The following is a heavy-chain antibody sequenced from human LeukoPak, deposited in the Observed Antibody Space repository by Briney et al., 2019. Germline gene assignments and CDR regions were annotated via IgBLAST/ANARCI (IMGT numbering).Heavy chain of an antibody. J-gene: IGHJ4*02. Sequence: GGSLRLSCAASGFTFSSYGMHWVRQAPGKGLEWVAVISYDGSNKYYADSVKGRFTISRDNSKNTPYLQMNSLRAEDTAVYYCAKEEVGATTGDYWGQGTLVTVSS. CDR1: GFTFSSYG. D-gene: IGHD1-26*01. CDR2: ISYDGSNK. CDR3: AKEEVGATTGDY. V-gene: IGHV3-30*18.